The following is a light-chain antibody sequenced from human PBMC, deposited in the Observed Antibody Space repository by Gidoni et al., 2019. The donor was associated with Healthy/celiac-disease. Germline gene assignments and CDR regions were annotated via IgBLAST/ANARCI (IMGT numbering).Light chain of an antibody. J-gene: IGKJ2*01. Sequence: EIVLTQSPGTLSLSPGERATLSCRASQSVSSSYLAWYQQNPGQAPRLLIYGASSRATGIPDRFSGSGSRTDFTLTISRLEPEDFAVYYCQQYGSSPRTFXQXTKLEIK. CDR1: QSVSSSY. CDR2: GAS. V-gene: IGKV3-20*01. CDR3: QQYGSSPRT.